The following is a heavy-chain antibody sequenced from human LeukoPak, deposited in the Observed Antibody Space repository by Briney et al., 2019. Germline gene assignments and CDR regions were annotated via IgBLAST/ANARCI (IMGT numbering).Heavy chain of an antibody. V-gene: IGHV3-23*01. J-gene: IGHJ4*02. D-gene: IGHD6-19*01. CDR1: GFTFSSYA. CDR2: ISNSGGNT. CDR3: AKGSDWKSSEEDS. Sequence: GGSLRLSCAASGFTFSSYAMGWVRQAPGKGLEWVLSISNSGGNTYYAVSVRGRFTISRDNSKNTLYLQMSSLRAEDTAVYYCAKGSDWKSSEEDSWGQGTLVTVSS.